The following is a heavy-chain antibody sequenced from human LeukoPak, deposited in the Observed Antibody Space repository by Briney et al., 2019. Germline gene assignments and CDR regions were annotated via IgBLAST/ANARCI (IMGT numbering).Heavy chain of an antibody. CDR3: ARVSGYCTNANCYALYYSDY. D-gene: IGHD2-2*03. V-gene: IGHV3-11*01. Sequence: GGSLRLSCAASGFSFNDYSMTWIRQTPGKGLEWISYISSGDSIMFYADSVRGRFTISRDNAKNSLYLQMNSLSAEDTAVYYCARVSGYCTNANCYALYYSDYWGQGTRVTVSS. J-gene: IGHJ4*02. CDR2: ISSGDSIM. CDR1: GFSFNDYS.